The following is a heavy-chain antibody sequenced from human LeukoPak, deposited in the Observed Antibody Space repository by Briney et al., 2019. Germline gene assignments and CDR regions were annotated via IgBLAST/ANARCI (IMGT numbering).Heavy chain of an antibody. CDR3: VKGRISEDGLDF. Sequence: GGSLRLSCAASGFTSSRSAMTWVRQTPGKGLDWVSSISSSGNTYYADSVKGRFTISRDNSENMLYLQMNSLRAEDTAVYYCVKGRISEDGLDFWGQGTLVTVSS. CDR1: GFTSSRSA. D-gene: IGHD6-13*01. J-gene: IGHJ4*02. CDR2: ISSSGNT. V-gene: IGHV3-23*01.